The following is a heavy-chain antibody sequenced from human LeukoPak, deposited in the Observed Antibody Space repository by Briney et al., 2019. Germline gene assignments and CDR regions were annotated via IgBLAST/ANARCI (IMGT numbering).Heavy chain of an antibody. CDR2: INQDGSEK. Sequence: GGSLRLSCAASGFTFSSYSMYWVRQAPGKGLEWVANINQDGSEKYYVDSVNGRFTISRDNAKNSLYLQLNSLRVEDTAVFYCARDGAARGSGSFGDWGQGTLVTVSS. D-gene: IGHD3-10*01. CDR3: ARDGAARGSGSFGD. CDR1: GFTFSSYS. J-gene: IGHJ4*02. V-gene: IGHV3-7*01.